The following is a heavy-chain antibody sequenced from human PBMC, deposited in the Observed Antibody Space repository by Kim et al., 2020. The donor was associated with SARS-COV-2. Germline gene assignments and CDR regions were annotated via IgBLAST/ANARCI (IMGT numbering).Heavy chain of an antibody. Sequence: GGSLRLSCAASGFTFSSYAMHWVRQAPGKGLEWVAVISYDGSNKYYADSVKGRFTISRDNSKNTLYLQMNSLRAEDTAVYYCARDRGSGWSYLLPPPQIDYWGQGTLVTVSS. CDR3: ARDRGSGWSYLLPPPQIDY. CDR1: GFTFSSYA. CDR2: ISYDGSNK. J-gene: IGHJ4*02. V-gene: IGHV3-30*04. D-gene: IGHD6-19*01.